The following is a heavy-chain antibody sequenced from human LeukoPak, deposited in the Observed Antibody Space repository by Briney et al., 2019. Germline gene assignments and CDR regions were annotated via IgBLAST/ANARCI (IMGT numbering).Heavy chain of an antibody. CDR1: GFTVSSNY. Sequence: PGGSLRLSCAASGFTVSSNYMSWVRQAPGKGLEWVSVIYSGGSTYYADSVKGRFTISRDNSKNTLYLQTNSLRAEDTAVYYCARAVTYSSGNAFDIWGQGTMVTVSS. D-gene: IGHD6-19*01. CDR3: ARAVTYSSGNAFDI. V-gene: IGHV3-66*01. J-gene: IGHJ3*02. CDR2: IYSGGST.